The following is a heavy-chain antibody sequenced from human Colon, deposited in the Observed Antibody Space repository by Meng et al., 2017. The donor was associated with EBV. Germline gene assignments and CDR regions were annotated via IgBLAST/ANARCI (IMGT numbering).Heavy chain of an antibody. CDR3: ARVGAYCGGDCYHPR. CDR2: IYHSGST. J-gene: IGHJ4*02. V-gene: IGHV4-4*02. D-gene: IGHD2-21*02. Sequence: VRLQDSGTGLVKPSGTLSLTCAVSGGSLSSRNWWSWVRQPPGKGLEWIGEIYHSGSTNYNPSLKSRVTISVDESKNQFSLRLSSVTAADTAVYYCARVGAYCGGDCYHPRWGQGTLVTVAS. CDR1: GGSLSSRNW.